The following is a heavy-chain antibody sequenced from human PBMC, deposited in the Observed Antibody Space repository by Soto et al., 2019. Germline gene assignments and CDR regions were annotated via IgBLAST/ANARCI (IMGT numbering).Heavy chain of an antibody. CDR2: INPDSGAT. V-gene: IGHV1-2*02. D-gene: IGHD2-8*02. J-gene: IGHJ4*02. Sequence: HEHLVQSGAEVKRPGASLKVSCKASGYSFTGYYIHWVRQAPVQGLEWMGWINPDSGATNYAQNFQGRVTLTSDTSISTDSMDLTSLTSDDTAVYYCARGDYGTGGYPFPYFDYWGQGTLVIVSS. CDR3: ARGDYGTGGYPFPYFDY. CDR1: GYSFTGYY.